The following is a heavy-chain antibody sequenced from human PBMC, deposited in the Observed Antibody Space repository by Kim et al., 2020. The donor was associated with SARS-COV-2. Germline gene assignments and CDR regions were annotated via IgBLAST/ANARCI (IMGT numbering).Heavy chain of an antibody. CDR2: IYYSGST. J-gene: IGHJ2*01. Sequence: SETLSLTCTVSGGSISSGGYYWSWIRQLPGKGLEWIGYIYYSGSTYYNPSLQSRLSMSVDTSKNQFSLDLSSVTAADTAVYYCAREYYDILTTYPYYWYFDLWGRGTLVTVAS. V-gene: IGHV4-31*03. CDR1: GGSISSGGYY. D-gene: IGHD3-9*01. CDR3: AREYYDILTTYPYYWYFDL.